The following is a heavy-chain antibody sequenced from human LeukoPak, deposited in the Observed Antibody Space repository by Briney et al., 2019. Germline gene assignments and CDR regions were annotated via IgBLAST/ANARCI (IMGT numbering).Heavy chain of an antibody. D-gene: IGHD3-9*01. CDR3: AALYILRYFDWLLPPDYYYYYMDV. V-gene: IGHV3-23*01. CDR2: ISGSGGST. J-gene: IGHJ6*03. CDR1: GFTFSSYA. Sequence: GGSLRLSCAASGFTFSSYAMSWVRQAPGKGLEWVSAISGSGGSTYYADSVKGRFTISRDNSKNTLYLQMNSLRAEDTAVYYCAALYILRYFDWLLPPDYYYYYMDVWGKGTTVTISS.